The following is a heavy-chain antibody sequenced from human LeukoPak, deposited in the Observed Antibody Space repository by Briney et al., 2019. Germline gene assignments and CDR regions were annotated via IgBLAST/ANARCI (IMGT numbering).Heavy chain of an antibody. CDR2: ISGNGDST. V-gene: IGHV3-23*01. D-gene: IGHD5-18*01. J-gene: IGHJ4*02. CDR3: AKDALIGRGYSYGYYDY. CDR1: GFTFSTYA. Sequence: GGSLRLSCAASGFTFSTYAMSWVRQAPGKGLEWVSAISGNGDSTYYADSVKGRFTISRANSKNTLYLQMNSLRAEDTAAYYCAKDALIGRGYSYGYYDYWGQGTLVTVSS.